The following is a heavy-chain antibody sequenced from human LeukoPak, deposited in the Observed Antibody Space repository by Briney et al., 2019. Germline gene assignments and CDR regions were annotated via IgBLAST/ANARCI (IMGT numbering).Heavy chain of an antibody. D-gene: IGHD6-19*01. CDR3: AKIAKPGIAVAGTDY. CDR2: ISYDGSNK. J-gene: IGHJ4*02. Sequence: PGGSLRLSCAASGFAFNNYAMSWVRQSPGEGLEWVAIISYDGSNKHYADSVKGRFTISRDNSKNTLYLQMNSLRAEDTAVYYCAKIAKPGIAVAGTDYWGQGTLVTVSS. V-gene: IGHV3-30-3*02. CDR1: GFAFNNYA.